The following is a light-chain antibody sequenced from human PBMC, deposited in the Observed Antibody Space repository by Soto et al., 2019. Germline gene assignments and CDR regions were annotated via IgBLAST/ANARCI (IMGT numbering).Light chain of an antibody. CDR3: AVWDDSLDGWV. V-gene: IGLV1-44*01. J-gene: IGLJ3*02. CDR1: SSNIGSHV. Sequence: QSVLTQPPSASGTPGQRVTISCSGSSSNIGSHVVYWYQQLAGTTPKLLMYNNNQRPSGVPDRFSGSKSGTSASLAISGLQSEDEADYYCAVWDDSLDGWVFDGGTKVTVL. CDR2: NNN.